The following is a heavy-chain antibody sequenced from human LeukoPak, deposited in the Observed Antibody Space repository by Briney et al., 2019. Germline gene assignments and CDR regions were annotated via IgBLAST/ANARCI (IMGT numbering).Heavy chain of an antibody. CDR2: IRSEAYGGTT. J-gene: IGHJ4*02. Sequence: GRSLRLSCTASGFTFGDYAMSWVRQAPGKGLEWVGFIRSEAYGGTTEYAASVKGRFTISRDDSKSIAYLQMNSLKTEDTAVYYCTTLDYWGQGTLVSVSS. CDR3: TTLDY. V-gene: IGHV3-49*04. CDR1: GFTFGDYA.